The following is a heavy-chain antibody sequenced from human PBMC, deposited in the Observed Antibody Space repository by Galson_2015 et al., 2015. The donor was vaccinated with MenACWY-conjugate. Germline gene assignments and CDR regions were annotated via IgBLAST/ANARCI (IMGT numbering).Heavy chain of an antibody. CDR3: ARGGGGRFDY. Sequence: LRLSCAVSGFTVSSDYMSWVRQAPGKGLEWVSVIYSGGSTYYADSVKGRFTISRDSSKNTLYLQMNSLRSEDTAVFYCARGGGGRFDYWGQGALVTVSS. J-gene: IGHJ4*02. CDR2: IYSGGST. D-gene: IGHD3-16*01. V-gene: IGHV3-66*02. CDR1: GFTVSSDY.